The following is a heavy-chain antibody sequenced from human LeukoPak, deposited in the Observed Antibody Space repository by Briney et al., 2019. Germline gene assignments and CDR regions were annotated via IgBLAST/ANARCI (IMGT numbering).Heavy chain of an antibody. CDR3: ARDPSNTSGFYAYLDS. J-gene: IGHJ4*02. D-gene: IGHD6-19*01. CDR1: GYTFTSHG. CDR2: ISAYNGDT. V-gene: IGHV1-18*01. Sequence: ASVKVSCTASGYTFTSHGISWVRQAPGQGLEWMGWISAYNGDTKCAQKTQGRVTMTTDASTSTAYMELRSLRSDDTAMYYCARDPSNTSGFYAYLDSWGQGTLVTVSS.